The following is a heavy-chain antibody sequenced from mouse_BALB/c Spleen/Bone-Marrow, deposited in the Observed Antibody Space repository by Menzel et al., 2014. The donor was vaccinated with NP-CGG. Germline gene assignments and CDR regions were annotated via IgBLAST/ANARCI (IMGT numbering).Heavy chain of an antibody. CDR3: ARLGYYGSFAY. CDR1: GFDFSRYW. D-gene: IGHD1-2*01. Sequence: EVQGVESGGGLVQPGGSLKLSCAPSGFDFSRYWMSWVRQAPGKGLEWIGEINPDSSTINYTPSLKDKFIISRDNAKNTLYLQVSKVRSEDTALYYCARLGYYGSFAYWGQGTLVTVSA. J-gene: IGHJ3*01. V-gene: IGHV4-1*02. CDR2: INPDSSTI.